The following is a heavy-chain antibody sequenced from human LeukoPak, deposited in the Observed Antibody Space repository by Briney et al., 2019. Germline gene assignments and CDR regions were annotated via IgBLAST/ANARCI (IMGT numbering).Heavy chain of an antibody. Sequence: SETLSLTCAVYGGSFSGYYWSWIRQPPGKGLEWIGEINHSGSTNYNPSLKSRVTISVDTSKNQFSLKLSPVTAADTAVYYCASLVTASARAFDIWGQGTMVTVSS. CDR1: GGSFSGYY. J-gene: IGHJ3*02. CDR3: ASLVTASARAFDI. D-gene: IGHD2-21*02. CDR2: INHSGST. V-gene: IGHV4-34*01.